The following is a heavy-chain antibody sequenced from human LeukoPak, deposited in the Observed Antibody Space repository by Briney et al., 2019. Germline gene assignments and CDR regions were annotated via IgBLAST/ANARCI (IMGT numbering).Heavy chain of an antibody. J-gene: IGHJ4*02. CDR2: IYYSGST. V-gene: IGHV4-39*07. CDR1: GGSISSSSDY. D-gene: IGHD3-22*01. CDR3: ARIPHYYDSSGLDY. Sequence: PSETLSLTCTVSGGSISSSSDYWGWIRQPPGKDLEWIGSIYYSGSTYYNPSLKSRVTISVDTSKNQFSLKLSSVTAADTAVYYCARIPHYYDSSGLDYWGQGTLVTVSS.